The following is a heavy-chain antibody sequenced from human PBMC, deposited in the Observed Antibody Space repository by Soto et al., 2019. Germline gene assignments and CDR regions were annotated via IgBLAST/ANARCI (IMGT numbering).Heavy chain of an antibody. J-gene: IGHJ4*02. CDR2: VSHSGST. CDR1: SGSITSSKW. V-gene: IGHV4-4*02. D-gene: IGHD5-12*01. Sequence: QVQLQESGPGLVKPSGTLSLTCAVSSGSITSSKWWSWVRQPPGKGLEWIGEVSHSGSTNYIPSLKSRVTISVDKSSNQFSLRLSSVTAADTAVYYCARNRYGGYDFDYWGQGTLVTVSS. CDR3: ARNRYGGYDFDY.